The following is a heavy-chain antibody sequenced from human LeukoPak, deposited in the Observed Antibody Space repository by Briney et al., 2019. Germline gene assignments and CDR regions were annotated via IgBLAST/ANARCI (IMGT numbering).Heavy chain of an antibody. CDR2: IYTSGST. V-gene: IGHV4-4*07. CDR1: GDSISSYY. Sequence: PSETLSLTCTVSGDSISSYYWSWIRQPAGKGLEWIGRIYTSGSTNYNPSLKSRVTMSVDTSKNQFSLKLTSVTAADTAVYYCARSYCSGGSCLNWFGPWGLGTLATVSS. J-gene: IGHJ5*02. D-gene: IGHD2-15*01. CDR3: ARSYCSGGSCLNWFGP.